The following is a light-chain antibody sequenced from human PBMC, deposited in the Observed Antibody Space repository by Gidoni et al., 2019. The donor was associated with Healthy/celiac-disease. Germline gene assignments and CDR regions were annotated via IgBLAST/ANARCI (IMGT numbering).Light chain of an antibody. J-gene: IGLJ2*01. CDR2: GNS. CDR3: QSYDSSLSVVV. CDR1: SSNIGAGYV. Sequence: QSVLTQPPSVSGAPGQRVTISCTGSSSNIGAGYVVHWYQQLPGTAPKLPIYGNSNRPSGVPDRFSGSKSGTSASLAITGLQAEDEADYYCQSYDSSLSVVVFGGGTKLTVL. V-gene: IGLV1-40*01.